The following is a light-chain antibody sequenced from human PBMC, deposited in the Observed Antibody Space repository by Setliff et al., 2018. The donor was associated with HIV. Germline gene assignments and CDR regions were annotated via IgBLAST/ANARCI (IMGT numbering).Light chain of an antibody. J-gene: IGLJ1*01. CDR1: SSDVGGYDS. V-gene: IGLV2-14*03. Sequence: QSALTQPASVSGSPGQSITISCTGTSSDVGGYDSVSWYQQHPGKAPKLLIYAVNNRPSGVSYRFSGSKSGNTASLTISALQADDDADYYCCSYASNRARVFGTGTKVTVL. CDR3: CSYASNRARV. CDR2: AVN.